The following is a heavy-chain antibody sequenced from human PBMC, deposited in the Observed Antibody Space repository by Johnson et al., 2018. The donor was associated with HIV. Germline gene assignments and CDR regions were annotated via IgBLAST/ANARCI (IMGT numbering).Heavy chain of an antibody. D-gene: IGHD3-16*01. CDR2: IRYDGSNK. Sequence: QMQLVESGGGVVQPGRSLRLSCAASGFTFSNYGMHWVRQAPGKGLEWVAFIRYDGSNKYYGDSVKGRFTISRDNSKNTLYVQMNSLRVEDTAVYYCAKMSRGRQDAFDIWGQGAMVSVSA. J-gene: IGHJ3*02. CDR1: GFTFSNYG. CDR3: AKMSRGRQDAFDI. V-gene: IGHV3-30*02.